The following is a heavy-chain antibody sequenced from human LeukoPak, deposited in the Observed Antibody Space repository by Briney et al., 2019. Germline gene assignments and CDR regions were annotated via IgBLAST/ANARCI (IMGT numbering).Heavy chain of an antibody. Sequence: GESLKISCQGSGYRFSEFWVAWARQLPGKGLEWMGIIQTDDSETTYSPSFQGRVIISADKSLNTAHLQWSSLTTSDTAIYYCARRMRRSWNSNLWSFDYWGQGTLVSVSS. D-gene: IGHD1-7*01. CDR1: GYRFSEFW. V-gene: IGHV5-51*01. J-gene: IGHJ4*02. CDR2: IQTDDSET. CDR3: ARRMRRSWNSNLWSFDY.